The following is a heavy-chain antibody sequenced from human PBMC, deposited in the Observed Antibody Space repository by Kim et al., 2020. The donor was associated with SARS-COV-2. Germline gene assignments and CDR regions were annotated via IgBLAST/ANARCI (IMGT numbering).Heavy chain of an antibody. CDR2: IYYSRST. V-gene: IGHV4-39*07. Sequence: SETLSLTCTVSGGSISSNNYYWGWIRQPPGKGLEWIGTIYYSRSTYYNPSLKSRVTISQDTSKKQFSLMLSSITAADTALYYCARESGGYGTYYFDYWGQGIQVTVSS. CDR3: ARESGGYGTYYFDY. CDR1: GGSISSNNYY. J-gene: IGHJ4*02. D-gene: IGHD1-26*01.